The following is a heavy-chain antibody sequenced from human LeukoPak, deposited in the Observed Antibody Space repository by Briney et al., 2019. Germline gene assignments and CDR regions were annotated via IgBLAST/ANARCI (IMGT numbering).Heavy chain of an antibody. CDR1: GFTFSSYD. CDR2: IGTAGDT. J-gene: IGHJ4*02. V-gene: IGHV3-13*01. D-gene: IGHD3-22*01. Sequence: GGSLRLSCAASGFTFSSYDMHWVRQATGKGLEWVSAIGTAGDTYYPGSVKGRFTISRDNAKNSLYLQMNSLRAEDTAVYYCARALENYYDSSGISNRGVIWGQGTLVTVSS. CDR3: ARALENYYDSSGISNRGVI.